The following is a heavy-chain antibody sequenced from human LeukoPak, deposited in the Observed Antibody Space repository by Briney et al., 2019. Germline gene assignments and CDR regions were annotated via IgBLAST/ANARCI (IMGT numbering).Heavy chain of an antibody. D-gene: IGHD6-13*01. CDR1: GFTFSSYW. CDR2: IDSDETTT. V-gene: IGHV3-74*01. CDR3: ARGSIAAAGIGYYLDY. Sequence: GGSLRLSCAASGFTFSSYWMHWVRQPPGTGLVWVSRIDSDETTTTYADSVKGRFIISRDNAKNTLYLHMNSLRPEDTAVYYCARGSIAAAGIGYYLDYWGQGALVTVSS. J-gene: IGHJ4*02.